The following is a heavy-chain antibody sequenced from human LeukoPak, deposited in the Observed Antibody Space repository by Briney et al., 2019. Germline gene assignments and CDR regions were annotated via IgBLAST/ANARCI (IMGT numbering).Heavy chain of an antibody. Sequence: GGXXXXSCAASGFTFDDYAMHWVRQAPGKGVEGVSLISWDGGSTYYADSVKGRFTISRDNSKNSLYLQMNSQRGEDTALYYCAKDMRDGDSIAVAGTGYYFDYWGQGTLVTVSS. V-gene: IGHV3-43D*04. CDR1: GFTFDDYA. J-gene: IGHJ4*02. D-gene: IGHD6-19*01. CDR3: AKDMRDGDSIAVAGTGYYFDY. CDR2: ISWDGGST.